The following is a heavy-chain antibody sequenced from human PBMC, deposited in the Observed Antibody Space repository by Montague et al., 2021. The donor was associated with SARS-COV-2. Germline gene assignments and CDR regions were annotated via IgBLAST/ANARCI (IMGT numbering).Heavy chain of an antibody. Sequence: SETLSLTCTVSGDSISSSYYQWGWIRQHPGKGLEWIGTIYSSGSTYYSPSLKSRVTISVDTSKNQFSLKLTSVTAADTAVYYCARLLYGSYYFYFDYWGQGTLVTVSS. CDR2: IYSSGST. CDR1: GDSISSSYYQ. CDR3: ARLLYGSYYFYFDY. D-gene: IGHD1-26*01. V-gene: IGHV4-39*01. J-gene: IGHJ4*02.